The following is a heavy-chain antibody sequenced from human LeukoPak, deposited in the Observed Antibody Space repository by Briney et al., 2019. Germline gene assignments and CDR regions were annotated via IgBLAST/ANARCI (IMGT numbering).Heavy chain of an antibody. J-gene: IGHJ6*02. CDR1: DASISDYY. D-gene: IGHD3-10*01. Sequence: SETLSLTCTVSDASISDYYWTWNRQSPGKGLEWIGYSGSTKYNPALKSRVTISEDTSKNQISLRLSSVSAADTAVYYCARTRRHYYGSGSNMTPWPAGMDVWGQGTPVSVSS. CDR3: ARTRRHYYGSGSNMTPWPAGMDV. CDR2: SGST. V-gene: IGHV4-59*01.